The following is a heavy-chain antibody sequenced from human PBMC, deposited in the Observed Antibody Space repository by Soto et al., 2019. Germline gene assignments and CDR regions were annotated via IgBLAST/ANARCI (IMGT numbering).Heavy chain of an antibody. CDR2: IYYSGST. J-gene: IGHJ6*02. CDR3: LSGGPDGMDV. V-gene: IGHV4-39*01. CDR1: GGSISSSIYY. Sequence: PSETLSLTCTVSGGSISSSIYYWGWIRQPPGKGLEWIGSIYYSGSTYYNPSLKSRVTISVDTSKNQFSLKLSSVTAADTAVYYCLSGGPDGMDVWGQGTTVTVSS. D-gene: IGHD3-16*01.